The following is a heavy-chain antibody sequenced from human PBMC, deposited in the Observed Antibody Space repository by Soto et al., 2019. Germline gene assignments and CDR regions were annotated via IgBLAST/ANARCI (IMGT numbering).Heavy chain of an antibody. CDR1: GYTFTDYG. V-gene: IGHV1-18*01. CDR2: ISPYTGDT. J-gene: IGHJ5*02. CDR3: AKTGGWNWFAP. Sequence: QVQLVQSGAEVKKPGASVKVSCKASGYTFTDYGISWVRQAPGQGLEWMGWISPYTGDTKYPQRLQGRVTVTADTSTSTDYMALRSRKFDGTAVSYCAKTGGWNWFAPWSQGSPVSVTS. D-gene: IGHD6-19*01.